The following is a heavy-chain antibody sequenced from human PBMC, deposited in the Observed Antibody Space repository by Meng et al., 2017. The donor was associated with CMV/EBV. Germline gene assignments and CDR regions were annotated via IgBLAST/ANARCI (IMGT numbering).Heavy chain of an antibody. CDR2: MNPNSGNT. J-gene: IGHJ4*02. CDR1: GYTFTSYD. Sequence: ASVTVSCKASGYTFTSYDINWVRQATGQGLEWMGWMNPNSGNTGYAQKFQGRVTITRNTSISTAYMELSSLRSEDTAVYYCARSLGARRTGIAAAGFDYWGQGTLVTVSS. V-gene: IGHV1-8*03. D-gene: IGHD6-13*01. CDR3: ARSLGARRTGIAAAGFDY.